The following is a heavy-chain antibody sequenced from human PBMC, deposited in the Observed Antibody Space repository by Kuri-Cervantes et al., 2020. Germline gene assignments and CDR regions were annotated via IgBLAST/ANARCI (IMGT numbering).Heavy chain of an antibody. CDR1: GYTFTYRY. J-gene: IGHJ5*02. Sequence: ASVKVSCKASGYTFTYRYLHWVRQAPGQGLEWMGWINTNSGETSYAQKFHDRVIMTTDIPTSTVYMELRNLRSDDTAVYYCARNDSNDRNRWFDPWGQGTRVTVSS. D-gene: IGHD3-22*01. CDR2: INTNSGET. CDR3: ARNDSNDRNRWFDP. V-gene: IGHV1-2*02.